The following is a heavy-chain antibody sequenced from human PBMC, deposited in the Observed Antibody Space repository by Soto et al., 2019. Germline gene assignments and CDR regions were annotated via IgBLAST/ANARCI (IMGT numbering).Heavy chain of an antibody. D-gene: IGHD2-15*01. CDR2: IYYRGST. V-gene: IGHV4-30-4*01. Sequence: QVQLQESGPGLVKPSQTLSLTCTVSGGSISSGDYYWSWIRQSPGKGLEWIGYIYYRGSTYYNPSLKSRVNTSVDTSKNQFSLKLSSVTAADTAVYYCARVADCSGGRCYFSVDYWGQGTLVTVSS. CDR1: GGSISSGDYY. CDR3: ARVADCSGGRCYFSVDY. J-gene: IGHJ4*02.